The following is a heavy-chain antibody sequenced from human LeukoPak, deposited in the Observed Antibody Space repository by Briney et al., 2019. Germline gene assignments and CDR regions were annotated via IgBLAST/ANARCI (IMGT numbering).Heavy chain of an antibody. D-gene: IGHD4-17*01. CDR3: AKGRQPYGP. Sequence: GGALTLSCAASGFTFSSYGMHWVRQAPRKGLEWVAVISYDGSNKYYADSMNGRFTFSRDNSKNTLYLQMNSLRAEDTAGYYCAKGRQPYGPWGQGTLVTVSS. J-gene: IGHJ5*02. V-gene: IGHV3-30*18. CDR1: GFTFSSYG. CDR2: ISYDGSNK.